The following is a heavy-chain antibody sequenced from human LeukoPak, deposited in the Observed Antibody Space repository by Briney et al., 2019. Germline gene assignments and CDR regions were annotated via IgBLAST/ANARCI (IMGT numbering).Heavy chain of an antibody. CDR1: GFTFSSYA. CDR3: ARDRVPSSTWWEDYYYGMDV. CDR2: ITGSGGST. J-gene: IGHJ6*02. V-gene: IGHV3-23*01. D-gene: IGHD1-26*01. Sequence: GGSLRLSCAASGFTFSSYAMNWVRQAPGKGLEWVSAITGSGGSTYYADSVKGRFTISRDNSKNTLYLQMNSLRAEDTAVYYCARDRVPSSTWWEDYYYGMDVWGQGTTVTVSS.